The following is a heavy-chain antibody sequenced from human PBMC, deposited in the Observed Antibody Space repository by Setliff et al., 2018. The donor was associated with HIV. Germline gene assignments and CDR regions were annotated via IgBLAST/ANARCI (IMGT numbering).Heavy chain of an antibody. CDR2: ISGSGGST. CDR3: AKPYRGSVVRDQGYMDV. D-gene: IGHD3-10*01. Sequence: PGGSLRLSCAASGFTFSDYYMSWIRQAPGKGLEWVSAISGSGGSTYYADSVKGRFTISRDNSKNTLYLQMNSLRAEDTAVYYCAKPYRGSVVRDQGYMDVWGKGTTVTVSS. CDR1: GFTFSDYY. J-gene: IGHJ6*03. V-gene: IGHV3-23*01.